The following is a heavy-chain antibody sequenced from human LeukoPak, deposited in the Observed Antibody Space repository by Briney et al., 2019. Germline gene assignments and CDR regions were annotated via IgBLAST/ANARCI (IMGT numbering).Heavy chain of an antibody. CDR2: INSDGSST. CDR3: ARGNGGGTYYDFWSSYQDYYMDV. J-gene: IGHJ6*03. D-gene: IGHD3-3*01. Sequence: GGSLRLSCAASGFTFSSYWMHWVRQAPGKGLVWVSRINSDGSSTSYADSVKGRFTISRDNAKNTLYLQMNSLRAEDTAVYYCARGNGGGTYYDFWSSYQDYYMDVWGKGTTVTVSS. CDR1: GFTFSSYW. V-gene: IGHV3-74*01.